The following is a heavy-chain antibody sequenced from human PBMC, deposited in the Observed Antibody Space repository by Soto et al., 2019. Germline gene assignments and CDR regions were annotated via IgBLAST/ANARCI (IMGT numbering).Heavy chain of an antibody. V-gene: IGHV3-23*01. CDR1: GFTFSSYA. CDR2: ISGSGGST. J-gene: IGHJ6*02. D-gene: IGHD6-13*01. Sequence: GGSQRLSYAASGFTFSSYAVSWVRQAPGKGLEWVSAISGSGGSTYYADSVKGRFTISRDNSKNTLYLQMNSLRAEDTAVYYCAKRFLSSSSEGMDVWGQGTTVTVSS. CDR3: AKRFLSSSSEGMDV.